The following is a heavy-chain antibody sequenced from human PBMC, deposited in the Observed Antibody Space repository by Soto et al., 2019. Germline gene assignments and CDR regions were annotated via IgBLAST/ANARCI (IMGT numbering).Heavy chain of an antibody. CDR2: MYPDDSDI. J-gene: IGHJ3*02. D-gene: IGHD3-22*01. CDR3: ATAYVYDFENSNYYRDAFDI. Sequence: PGESLKISCKASGYSFSFYWIGWVRQMPGKGLEWMAIMYPDDSDIRYSPSFEAHVTISADKSTSTAFLQWSSLKASDTAMYYCATAYVYDFENSNYYRDAFDIWGQGTLATVSS. V-gene: IGHV5-51*01. CDR1: GYSFSFYW.